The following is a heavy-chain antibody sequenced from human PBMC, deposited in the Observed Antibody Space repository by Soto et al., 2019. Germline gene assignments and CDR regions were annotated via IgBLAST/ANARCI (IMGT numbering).Heavy chain of an antibody. D-gene: IGHD5-12*01. J-gene: IGHJ4*02. Sequence: QVQLVQSGAEVKRPGSSVKVSCKTSGDIFSGYSISWVRQAPGQGLEWMGGIIPIFGTTDYAQRFHGRVTITADKSTTTVYMDLYSLKSEDTAVYYCARDLGSGYDPGDYWGQGTLGTVSS. CDR2: IIPIFGTT. CDR3: ARDLGSGYDPGDY. CDR1: GDIFSGYS. V-gene: IGHV1-69*14.